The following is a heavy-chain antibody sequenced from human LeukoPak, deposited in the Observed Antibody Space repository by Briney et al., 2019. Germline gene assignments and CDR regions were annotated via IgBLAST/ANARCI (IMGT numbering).Heavy chain of an antibody. CDR2: IRYDGSNK. D-gene: IGHD3-3*01. V-gene: IGHV3-30*02. CDR1: GFTFSSYG. CDR3: AKMRFLEWLSYFDY. Sequence: PGGSLRLSCAASGFTFSSYGMRWVRQAPGKGLEWVAFIRYDGSNKYYADSVKGRFTIPRDNSKNTLYLQMNSLRAEDTAVYYCAKMRFLEWLSYFDYWGQGTLVTVSS. J-gene: IGHJ4*02.